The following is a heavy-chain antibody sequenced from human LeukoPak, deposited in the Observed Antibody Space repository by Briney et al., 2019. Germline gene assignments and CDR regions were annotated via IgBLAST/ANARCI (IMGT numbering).Heavy chain of an antibody. CDR2: IYYSGST. D-gene: IGHD1-26*01. CDR1: GGSISSYY. Sequence: PSETLSLTCTVSGGSISSYYWSWIRQPPGKGLEWIGYIYYSGSTNYNPSLKSRVTISVATSKNQFSLKLSSVTAADTAVYYCARRSIVGATTGNWFDPWGQGTLVTVSS. J-gene: IGHJ5*02. CDR3: ARRSIVGATTGNWFDP. V-gene: IGHV4-59*08.